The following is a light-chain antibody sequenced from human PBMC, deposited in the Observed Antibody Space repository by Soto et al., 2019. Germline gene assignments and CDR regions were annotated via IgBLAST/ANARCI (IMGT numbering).Light chain of an antibody. Sequence: QSALTQPASVSGSPGQSITISCTGTSSDVGAYNFVSRHQQHPGKAPKLMIYNVYDRPSGISYRFSGSKSGNTASLTISGLQGEDEADYYCSAYTVSRNYVFGTGTKVTVL. J-gene: IGLJ1*01. CDR3: SAYTVSRNYV. V-gene: IGLV2-14*03. CDR2: NVY. CDR1: SSDVGAYNF.